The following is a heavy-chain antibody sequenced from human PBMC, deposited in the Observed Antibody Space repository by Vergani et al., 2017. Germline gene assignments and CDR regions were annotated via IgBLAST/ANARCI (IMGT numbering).Heavy chain of an antibody. CDR2: IRSKANSYST. J-gene: IGHJ4*02. Sequence: VQLVESGGGLVQPGGSLKLSCAASGFTFSGSAMHWVRQASGKGLEWVGRIRSKANSYSTAYAASVKGRFTISRDDSKNTAYLQMNSLKTEDTAVYYCARDFGYSSSWYYFDYWGQGTLVTVSS. CDR1: GFTFSGSA. V-gene: IGHV3-73*01. CDR3: ARDFGYSSSWYYFDY. D-gene: IGHD6-13*01.